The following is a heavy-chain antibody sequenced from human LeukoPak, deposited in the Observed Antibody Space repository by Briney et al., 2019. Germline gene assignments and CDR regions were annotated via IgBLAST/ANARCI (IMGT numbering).Heavy chain of an antibody. Sequence: PGGSLRLSCAASGFTFGSYSMNWVRQAPGKGLEWVSSISSSSSYIYYADSVKGRFTISRDNAKNSLYLQMNSLRAEDTAVYYCARPRYNWNDVGSAFDIWGQGTMVTVSS. CDR3: ARPRYNWNDVGSAFDI. J-gene: IGHJ3*02. D-gene: IGHD1-20*01. CDR2: ISSSSSYI. CDR1: GFTFGSYS. V-gene: IGHV3-21*01.